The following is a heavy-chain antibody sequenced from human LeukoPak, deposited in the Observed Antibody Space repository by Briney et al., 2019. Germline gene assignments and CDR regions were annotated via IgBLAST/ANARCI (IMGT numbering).Heavy chain of an antibody. D-gene: IGHD1-7*01. J-gene: IGHJ4*02. CDR1: GGTFSSYA. V-gene: IGHV1-69*05. CDR3: ARNIGITGTTNLYYFDY. Sequence: SVKVSCKASGGTFSSYAISWLRQAPGQGLEWMGGIIPIFGTANYAQKFQGRVTITTDESTSTAYMELSSLRSKDTAVYYCARNIGITGTTNLYYFDYWGQGTLVTVSS. CDR2: IIPIFGTA.